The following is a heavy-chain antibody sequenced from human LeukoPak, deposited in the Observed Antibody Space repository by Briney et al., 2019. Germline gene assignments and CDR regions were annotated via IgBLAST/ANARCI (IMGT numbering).Heavy chain of an antibody. CDR1: GGSISSGTYY. CDR3: AKDQVAENPL. Sequence: SETLSLTCTVSGGSISSGTYYWSWIRQPAGKGLEWIGRIYSSGSTNYNPSLKSRVTISVDTSKNHFSLKLSSVTAADTAVYYCAKDQVAENPLWGQGTMVTVSS. CDR2: IYSSGST. J-gene: IGHJ3*01. V-gene: IGHV4-61*02.